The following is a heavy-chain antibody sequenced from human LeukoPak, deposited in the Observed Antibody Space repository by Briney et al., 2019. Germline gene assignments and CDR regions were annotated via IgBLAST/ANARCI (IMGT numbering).Heavy chain of an antibody. J-gene: IGHJ6*04. CDR1: GGSFSGYY. CDR2: IYYSGST. Sequence: SETLSLTCAVYGGSFSGYYWSWIRQPPGKGLEWIGSIYYSGSTYYNPSLKSRVTISVDTSKNQFSLKLSSVTAVDTAVYYCARHWSESYDFWSGYRPAWMDVWGKGTTVTVSS. V-gene: IGHV4-34*01. D-gene: IGHD3-3*01. CDR3: ARHWSESYDFWSGYRPAWMDV.